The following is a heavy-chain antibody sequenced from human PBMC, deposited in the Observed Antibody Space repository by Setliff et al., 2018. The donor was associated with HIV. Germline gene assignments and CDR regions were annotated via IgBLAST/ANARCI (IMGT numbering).Heavy chain of an antibody. D-gene: IGHD4-17*01. V-gene: IGHV4-4*09. J-gene: IGHJ3*01. CDR3: ARVQMAYAAFDV. CDR1: GGSISGYH. Sequence: SSETLSLTCTVSGGSISGYHWNWLRQTPGKGLEWTGYIYTSRGTNYNHSLRTRVIISVDTSNQFSLKLSSVTAADAAVYYCARVQMAYAAFDVWGQGTMVTVSS. CDR2: IYTSRGT.